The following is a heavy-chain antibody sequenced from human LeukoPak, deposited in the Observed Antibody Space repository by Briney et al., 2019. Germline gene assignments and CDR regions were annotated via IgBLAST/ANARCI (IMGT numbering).Heavy chain of an antibody. CDR3: TKEDYDFWSGYLT. CDR2: IKSKTDGGTT. Sequence: GGSLRLSCEASGLTFNNAWMSWVRQAPGKGLEWVGRIKSKTDGGTTDYAAPVKGRFTISRDDSKNTLYLQMNSLKTEDTGVYYCTKEDYDFWSGYLTWGQGTLVTVSS. D-gene: IGHD3-3*01. CDR1: GLTFNNAW. J-gene: IGHJ4*02. V-gene: IGHV3-15*01.